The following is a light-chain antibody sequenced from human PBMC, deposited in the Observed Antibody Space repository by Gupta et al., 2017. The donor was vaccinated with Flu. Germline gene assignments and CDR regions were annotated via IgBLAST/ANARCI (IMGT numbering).Light chain of an antibody. CDR3: SSKRSSSTLAL. V-gene: IGLV2-14*01. CDR1: SNDVGGYNH. Sequence: QTALTQPASVSGSPAQSITISCTGTSNDVGGYNHVSWYQQHPGKAPKLMIYEVSDRPSGVANRFSGSKSGNTASLTISGLQADEEADYYCSSKRSSSTLALFGGGTRLTVL. CDR2: EVS. J-gene: IGLJ2*01.